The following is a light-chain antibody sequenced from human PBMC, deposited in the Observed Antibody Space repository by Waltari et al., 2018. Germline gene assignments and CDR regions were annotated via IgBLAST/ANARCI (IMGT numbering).Light chain of an antibody. V-gene: IGLV2-14*01. J-gene: IGLJ1*01. Sequence: QSDLTQPASVSGSPGQSITISCTGTSSDVGGYNYVSWYQQHPGKAPKLMIYDVSNRPSGVSNRFSGSKSGNTASLTISGLQAEDEADYYCSSYTSSSRVFGTGTKVTVL. CDR1: SSDVGGYNY. CDR3: SSYTSSSRV. CDR2: DVS.